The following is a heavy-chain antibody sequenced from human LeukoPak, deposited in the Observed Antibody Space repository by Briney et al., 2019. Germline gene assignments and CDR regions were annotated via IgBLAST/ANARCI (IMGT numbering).Heavy chain of an antibody. V-gene: IGHV4-59*01. Sequence: SETLSLTCPISGASISDYCWRWIRQSPGKGLEWIGYIYSSGSTNYNPSLNSRVTISVDTSKKHFSLQLTSVTAADMAVYYCASTLITFGGLMTFYFDSWGQGTLVTVSS. J-gene: IGHJ4*02. CDR3: ASTLITFGGLMTFYFDS. D-gene: IGHD3-16*01. CDR2: IYSSGST. CDR1: GASISDYC.